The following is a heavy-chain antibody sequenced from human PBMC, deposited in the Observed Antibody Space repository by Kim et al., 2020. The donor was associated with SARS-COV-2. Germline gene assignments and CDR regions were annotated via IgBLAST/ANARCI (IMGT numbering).Heavy chain of an antibody. CDR3: ARDVTGAPIIPVSVSNYG. CDR2: INPKSGDT. D-gene: IGHD3-3*01. J-gene: IGHJ6*01. CDR1: GYIFSGYY. V-gene: IGHV1-2*02. Sequence: ASVKVSCKVSGYIFSGYYIHWVRQAPGQGLEWIGWINPKSGDTTYAQNFQGRVSMTRATSISTAYLDLSRLRSDDTAIYYCARDVTGAPIIPVSVSNYG.